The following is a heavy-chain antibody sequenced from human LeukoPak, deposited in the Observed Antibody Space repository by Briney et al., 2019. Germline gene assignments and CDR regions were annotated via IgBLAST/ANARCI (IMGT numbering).Heavy chain of an antibody. Sequence: GGSLRLSCAASGFTFSSYGMSWVRQAPGKGLEWVSAISGSGGSTYYADSVKGRFTISRDNSKNTLYLQMNSLRAEDTAVYYCAKGSGYGDGVGDYFDYWGQGTLVTVSS. CDR2: ISGSGGST. CDR3: AKGSGYGDGVGDYFDY. CDR1: GFTFSSYG. J-gene: IGHJ4*02. D-gene: IGHD4-17*01. V-gene: IGHV3-23*01.